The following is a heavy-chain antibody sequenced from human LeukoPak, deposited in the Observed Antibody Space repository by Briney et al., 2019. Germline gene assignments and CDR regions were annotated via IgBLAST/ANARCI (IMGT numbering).Heavy chain of an antibody. Sequence: GGSLRLSCAASGYTFTSYSMNWVRQAPGKGLEWVSTISGGGGSTYYADSVKGRFTISRDNSKNTLYLQVNSLRAEDTAVYYCAKGGKWDVTPFDYWGQGTLVTVFS. CDR2: ISGGGGST. J-gene: IGHJ4*02. V-gene: IGHV3-23*01. CDR3: AKGGKWDVTPFDY. D-gene: IGHD1-26*01. CDR1: GYTFTSYS.